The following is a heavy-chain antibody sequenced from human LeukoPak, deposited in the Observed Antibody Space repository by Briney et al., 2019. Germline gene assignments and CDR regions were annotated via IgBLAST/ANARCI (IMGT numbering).Heavy chain of an antibody. J-gene: IGHJ5*02. V-gene: IGHV4-30-4*08. CDR1: GGSISGGDYY. Sequence: PSQTLSLTCTVSGGSISGGDYYWGWIRQPPGKGLEWIGYIYYSGSTYYNPSLKSRLTISVDTSKSQFSLNLSSVTAADRGVYYSVRYSILNWFAPWGQGTLDTVFS. CDR3: VRYSILNWFAP. CDR2: IYYSGST. D-gene: IGHD2-15*01.